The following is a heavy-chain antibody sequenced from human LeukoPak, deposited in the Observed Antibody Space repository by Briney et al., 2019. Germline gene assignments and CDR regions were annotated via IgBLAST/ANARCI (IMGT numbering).Heavy chain of an antibody. CDR3: AKRITVSAGYYLDS. Sequence: GGSLTLSCVGSGFSFSSFAMSWVRQAPGKGLEWVSTVSGGGAYTYYADSVKGRFTVYRDDSKSMHFLQINSLRPEDTALYFCAKRITVSAGYYLDSWGQGTLVTVSS. V-gene: IGHV3-23*01. CDR1: GFSFSSFA. CDR2: VSGGGAYT. D-gene: IGHD2-8*01. J-gene: IGHJ4*02.